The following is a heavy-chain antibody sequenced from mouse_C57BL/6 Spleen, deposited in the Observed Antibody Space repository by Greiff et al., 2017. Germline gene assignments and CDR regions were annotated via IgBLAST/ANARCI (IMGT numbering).Heavy chain of an antibody. Sequence: VKLMESGAELMKPGASVKLSCKATGYTITGYWIEWVKQRPGHGLEWIGEILPGSGSTNYNEKFKGKATFTADTSSNTAYMQLSSLTTEDSAIYYCARRQHYINYVGWYGDVWGTGTTVTVSS. D-gene: IGHD2-5*01. CDR3: ARRQHYINYVGWYGDV. J-gene: IGHJ1*03. CDR1: GYTITGYW. V-gene: IGHV1-9*01. CDR2: ILPGSGST.